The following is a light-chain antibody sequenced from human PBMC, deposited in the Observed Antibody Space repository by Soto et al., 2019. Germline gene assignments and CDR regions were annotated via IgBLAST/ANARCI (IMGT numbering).Light chain of an antibody. J-gene: IGKJ2*01. CDR2: DVF. V-gene: IGKV3-11*01. CDR3: QQRTNWPLLYT. Sequence: EIVLTQSPATLSLSPGERATLSCRASQSVSSYLAWYQQKPGQAPRLLIYDVFNRATGIPARFSGSGSGTDFTLTISSLEPEDVAVYYCQQRTNWPLLYTFGQGTKLEIK. CDR1: QSVSSY.